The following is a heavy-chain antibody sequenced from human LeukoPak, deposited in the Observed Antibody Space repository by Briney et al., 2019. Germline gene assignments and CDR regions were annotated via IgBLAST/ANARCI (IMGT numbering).Heavy chain of an antibody. CDR1: EFTFSFYW. CDR3: VKDHRDSGNYYYYYGMDV. D-gene: IGHD1-26*01. J-gene: IGHJ6*02. V-gene: IGHV3-7*03. CDR2: ILPDGSEK. Sequence: GGSLRLSCAASEFTFSFYWMTWVRQAPGKGLEWVANILPDGSEKYYLDSVKGRFTISRDNPTNSLYLQMDSLRAEDTAVYACVKDHRDSGNYYYYYGMDVWGRGTTVAVSS.